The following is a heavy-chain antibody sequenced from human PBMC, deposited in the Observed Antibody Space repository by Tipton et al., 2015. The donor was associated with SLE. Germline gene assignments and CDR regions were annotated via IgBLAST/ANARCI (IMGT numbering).Heavy chain of an antibody. D-gene: IGHD1-26*01. CDR2: IYSGGST. J-gene: IGHJ6*02. Sequence: GSLRLSCAASGFTVSSNYMSWVRQAPGKGLEWVSVIYSGGSTYYADSVKGRFAISRDNSKNTLYLQMNSLRAEDTAVYYCAKDRVRGGSPGGMDVWGQGTTVTVSS. CDR3: AKDRVRGGSPGGMDV. CDR1: GFTVSSNY. V-gene: IGHV3-53*01.